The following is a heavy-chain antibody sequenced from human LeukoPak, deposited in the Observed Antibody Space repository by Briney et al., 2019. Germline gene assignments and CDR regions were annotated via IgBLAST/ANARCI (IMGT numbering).Heavy chain of an antibody. J-gene: IGHJ4*02. CDR2: ISYDGSNK. Sequence: GGSPRLSCAASGFTFSSYGMHWVRQAPGKGLEWVAVISYDGSNKYHADSVKGRFTISRDISKNTLYLQMNSLRAEDTAVYYCAKDRDYGDYVYWGQGTPVTVSS. CDR3: AKDRDYGDYVY. V-gene: IGHV3-30*18. CDR1: GFTFSSYG. D-gene: IGHD4-17*01.